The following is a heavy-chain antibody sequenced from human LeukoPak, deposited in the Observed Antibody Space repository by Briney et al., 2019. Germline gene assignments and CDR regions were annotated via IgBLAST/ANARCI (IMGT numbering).Heavy chain of an antibody. D-gene: IGHD1-26*01. J-gene: IGHJ6*03. CDR2: INHSGST. Sequence: GSLRLSCAASGFTFSDYYMSWIRQPPGKGLEWIGEINHSGSTNYNPSLKSRVTISVDTSKNQFSLKLSSVTAADTAVYYCARGKWELRYYYYYMDVWGKGTTVTVSS. CDR1: GFTFSDYY. CDR3: ARGKWELRYYYYYMDV. V-gene: IGHV4-34*01.